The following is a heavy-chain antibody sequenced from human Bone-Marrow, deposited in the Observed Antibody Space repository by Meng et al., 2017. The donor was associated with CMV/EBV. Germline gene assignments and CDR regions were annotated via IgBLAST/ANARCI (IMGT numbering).Heavy chain of an antibody. D-gene: IGHD3-3*01. V-gene: IGHV3-33*06. Sequence: GEPLKISFAASGFTFSSYGMHWVRQAPGKGLEWVAVIWYDGSNKHYADSVKGRFTISRDNSKNPLYLQMNSLRAEDTAVYYGAKDLLRFLGSVYGMDVWGQGTTVTVSS. CDR3: AKDLLRFLGSVYGMDV. CDR1: GFTFSSYG. J-gene: IGHJ6*02. CDR2: IWYDGSNK.